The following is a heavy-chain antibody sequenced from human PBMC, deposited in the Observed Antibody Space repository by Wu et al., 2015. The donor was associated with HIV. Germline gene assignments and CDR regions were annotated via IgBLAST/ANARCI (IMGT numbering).Heavy chain of an antibody. Sequence: QLQLVQSEAELKKPGASVKLSCKSSGYIFTKNYMHWVRQAPGQGPEWLAMMNPSGGAPHYARKFQGRVSMTSDTSTTTVYLELSDLRSEDTAIYYCARDLGYCDSVACPNWFDAWGQGTLVTVSS. CDR3: ARDLGYCDSVACPNWFDA. J-gene: IGHJ5*02. CDR1: GYIFTKNY. CDR2: MNPSGGAP. D-gene: IGHD2/OR15-2a*01. V-gene: IGHV1-46*01.